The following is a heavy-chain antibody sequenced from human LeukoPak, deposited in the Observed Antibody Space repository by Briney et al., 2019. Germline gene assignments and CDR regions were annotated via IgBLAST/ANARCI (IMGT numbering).Heavy chain of an antibody. CDR3: ARVGSGSGYDLDY. D-gene: IGHD5-12*01. Sequence: ASVKVSCRASGYTFTSYDINWVRQATGQGLAWMGWMNPNSGNTGYAQKFQGRVTMTRNTSIRTAYMELSSLRSEDTAVYYCARVGSGSGYDLDYWGQGTLVTVSS. J-gene: IGHJ4*02. CDR1: GYTFTSYD. CDR2: MNPNSGNT. V-gene: IGHV1-8*01.